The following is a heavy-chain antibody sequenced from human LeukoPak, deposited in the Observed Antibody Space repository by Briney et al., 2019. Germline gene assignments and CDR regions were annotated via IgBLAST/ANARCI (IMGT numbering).Heavy chain of an antibody. J-gene: IGHJ4*02. CDR3: VKDSPPRYSGSPPAY. CDR1: GFIFNNYA. V-gene: IGHV3-9*01. D-gene: IGHD1-26*01. Sequence: GGSLRLSCAGSGFIFNNYAMHWVRQPPGKGLEWVSGISWNSGSIDYVDSVKGRFTISRDNAKNSLYLQMNSLRADDTAVYYCVKDSPPRYSGSPPAYWGQGTLVTVSS. CDR2: ISWNSGSI.